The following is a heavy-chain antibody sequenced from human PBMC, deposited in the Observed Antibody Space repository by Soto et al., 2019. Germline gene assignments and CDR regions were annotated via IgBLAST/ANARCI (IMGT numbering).Heavy chain of an antibody. CDR3: ARDHQPYYDFWSGYYTLGY. J-gene: IGHJ4*02. Sequence: AGGSLRLSCAASGFTFSSYSMNWVRQAPGKGLEWVSYISSSSSTIYYADSVKGRFIISRDNAKNSLYLQMNSLRDEDTAVYYCARDHQPYYDFWSGYYTLGYWGQGTLVTVSS. CDR1: GFTFSSYS. V-gene: IGHV3-48*02. D-gene: IGHD3-3*01. CDR2: ISSSSSTI.